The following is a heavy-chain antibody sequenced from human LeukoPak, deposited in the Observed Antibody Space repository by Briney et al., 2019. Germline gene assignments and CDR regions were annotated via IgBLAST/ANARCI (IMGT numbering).Heavy chain of an antibody. CDR2: INPNSGGT. CDR3: ARDAQWLVTDYYYYYYMDV. Sequence: ASVKVSCKASGYTFTGYYMHWVRQAPGQGLEWMGWINPNSGGTNYAQKFQGGVTMTRDTSISTAYMELSRLRSDDTAVYYCARDAQWLVTDYYYYYYMDVWGKGTTVTVSS. D-gene: IGHD6-19*01. J-gene: IGHJ6*03. CDR1: GYTFTGYY. V-gene: IGHV1-2*02.